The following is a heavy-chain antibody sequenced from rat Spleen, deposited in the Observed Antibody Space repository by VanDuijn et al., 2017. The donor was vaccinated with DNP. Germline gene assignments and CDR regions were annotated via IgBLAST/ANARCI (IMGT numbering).Heavy chain of an antibody. CDR2: ISYSGTT. CDR1: AYSITTNY. V-gene: IGHV3-1*01. Sequence: EVQLQESGPGLVKPSQSLSLTCSVTAYSITTNYWGWIRKFPGNKMEWIGHISYSGTTTYKPSLKSRISITRDTSKNRFFLQLNSVTTEDTATYYCARSEPHYWGQGVMVTVSS. D-gene: IGHD3-4*01. CDR3: ARSEPHY. J-gene: IGHJ2*01.